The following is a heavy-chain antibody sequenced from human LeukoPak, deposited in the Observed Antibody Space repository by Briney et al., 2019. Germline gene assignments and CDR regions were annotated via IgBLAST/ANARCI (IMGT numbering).Heavy chain of an antibody. Sequence: PSETLSLTCAVYGGSFTGYYWSWIRQPPGKGVEWIGEINHSGSTNYNPSLKSRVTISVDTSKNQFSLKLSSVTAADTAVYYCARGLLGYSSRSSCRTCGVWGDWGQRTLVTVSS. J-gene: IGHJ4*02. CDR1: GGSFTGYY. D-gene: IGHD2-2*01. V-gene: IGHV4-34*01. CDR2: INHSGST. CDR3: ARGLLGYSSRSSCRTCGVWGD.